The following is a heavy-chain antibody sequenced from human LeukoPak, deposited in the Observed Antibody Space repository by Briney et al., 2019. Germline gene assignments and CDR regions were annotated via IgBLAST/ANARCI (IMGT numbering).Heavy chain of an antibody. CDR1: GFTFPNYA. CDR2: ISGYGAST. Sequence: PGGSLRPSCAASGFTFPNYAMSWVRQAPGKGLQWVSYISGYGASTFYADSVKGRFTISRDNAKNSLYLQMNSLRAEDTAIYYCARGSGSGTYGLDVWGKGTMVTVSS. D-gene: IGHD3-10*01. V-gene: IGHV3-23*01. J-gene: IGHJ6*04. CDR3: ARGSGSGTYGLDV.